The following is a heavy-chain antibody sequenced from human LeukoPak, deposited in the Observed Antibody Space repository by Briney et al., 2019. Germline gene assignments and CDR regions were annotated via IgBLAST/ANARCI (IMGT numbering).Heavy chain of an antibody. J-gene: IGHJ4*02. CDR2: INTNTGNP. V-gene: IGHV7-4-1*02. CDR1: GYTFTRYA. Sequence: ASVEVSCKASGYTFTRYAVNWVRQAPGQGLDWMGWINTNTGNPTYAQGFTGRFVFSLDTSVSTAYLQISSLKAEDTAVYYCARFPVTTPYYFDYWGQGTLVTVSS. D-gene: IGHD4-17*01. CDR3: ARFPVTTPYYFDY.